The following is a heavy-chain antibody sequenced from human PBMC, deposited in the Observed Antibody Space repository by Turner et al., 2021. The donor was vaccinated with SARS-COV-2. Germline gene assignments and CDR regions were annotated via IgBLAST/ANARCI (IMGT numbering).Heavy chain of an antibody. V-gene: IGHV3-7*01. CDR1: GRCFSNSW. Sequence: DVQVVESGGGLVQPGGSLTLTCGAYGRCFSNSWITWVRQPPGKGLGWVANIKADGSQEKCEDSLKDRFTISIANAKNSLYLQMSSLRASYTAVDYCARDCNPMSDEIYYDAFDIWGQGTKVFVSS. J-gene: IGHJ3*02. CDR3: ARDCNPMSDEIYYDAFDI. CDR2: IKADGSQE. D-gene: IGHD1-26*01.